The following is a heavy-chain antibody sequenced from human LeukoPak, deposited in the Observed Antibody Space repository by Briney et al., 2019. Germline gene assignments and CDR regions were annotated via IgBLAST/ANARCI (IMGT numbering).Heavy chain of an antibody. J-gene: IGHJ4*02. Sequence: SETLSLTCTVSGGSISSYYWSWIRQPPGKGLEWIGYIYDSGSTNYNPSLTSRVTISIDTARNQFSLKLNSVTAADTAVYYCARVIYSYGYRYFDYWGQGTLVTVSS. CDR1: GGSISSYY. CDR3: ARVIYSYGYRYFDY. D-gene: IGHD5-18*01. V-gene: IGHV4-59*01. CDR2: IYDSGST.